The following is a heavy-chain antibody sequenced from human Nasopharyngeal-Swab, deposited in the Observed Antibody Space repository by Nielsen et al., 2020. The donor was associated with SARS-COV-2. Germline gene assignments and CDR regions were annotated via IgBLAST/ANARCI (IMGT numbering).Heavy chain of an antibody. J-gene: IGHJ4*02. V-gene: IGHV3-7*01. Sequence: GESLKISCAASGFTFSSYWMSWVRQAPGKGLEWVANIKQDGSEKYYVDSVKGRFTISRDNAKNSLYLQMNSLRAEDTAVYYCARDREVDTATFDYWGQGTLVTVSS. CDR3: ARDREVDTATFDY. CDR2: IKQDGSEK. CDR1: GFTFSSYW. D-gene: IGHD5-18*01.